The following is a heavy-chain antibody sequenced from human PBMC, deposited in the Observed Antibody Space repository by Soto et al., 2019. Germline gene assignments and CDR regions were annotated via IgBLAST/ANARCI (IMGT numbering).Heavy chain of an antibody. CDR3: ASVDSSGYPSY. CDR2: IYSGGST. CDR1: GFTVSSNY. Sequence: PGGSLRLSCAASGFTVSSNYMSWVRQAPGKGLEWVSVIYSGGSTYYADSVKGRFTISRDNSKNTLYLQMNSLRAEDTAVYYCASVDSSGYPSYWGQGTLVTVSS. J-gene: IGHJ4*02. D-gene: IGHD3-22*01. V-gene: IGHV3-53*01.